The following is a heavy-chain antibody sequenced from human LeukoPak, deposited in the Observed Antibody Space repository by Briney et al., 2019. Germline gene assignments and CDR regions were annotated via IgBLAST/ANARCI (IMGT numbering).Heavy chain of an antibody. J-gene: IGHJ3*02. D-gene: IGHD6-19*01. CDR3: ARQPSRGQWLVRPHDAFDI. Sequence: SSETLSLTCTVSGGSISTYYWSWIRQPPGKGLEWIGYIYYSGNTNYNPSLKSRVTISVDTSKNQFSLKLSSVTAADTAVYYCARQPSRGQWLVRPHDAFDIWGQGTMVTVSS. V-gene: IGHV4-59*08. CDR1: GGSISTYY. CDR2: IYYSGNT.